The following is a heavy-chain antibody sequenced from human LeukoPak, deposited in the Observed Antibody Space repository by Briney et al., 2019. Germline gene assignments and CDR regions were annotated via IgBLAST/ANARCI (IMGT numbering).Heavy chain of an antibody. CDR3: AKGYSSGWADAFDI. Sequence: GGSLRLSCAASGFTFDDYAMHWVRQAPGKGLEWVSGISWNSGSIGYADSVKGRSTISRDNAKNSLYLQMNSLRAEDTALYYCAKGYSSGWADAFDIWGQGTMVTVSS. CDR1: GFTFDDYA. V-gene: IGHV3-9*01. D-gene: IGHD6-19*01. CDR2: ISWNSGSI. J-gene: IGHJ3*02.